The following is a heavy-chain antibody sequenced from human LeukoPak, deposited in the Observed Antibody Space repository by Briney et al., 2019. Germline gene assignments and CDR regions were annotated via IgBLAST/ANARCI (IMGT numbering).Heavy chain of an antibody. Sequence: SGPTLVKPTQTLTLTCTFSGFSLTTSGVGVGWVRQPPGKALQWLALMYGNDLRRYSPSLKNRLTISKDTSTNSVVLTMTNMDPVDTATYYGVHDIPRGEGFQHWGQGTLVTVSS. J-gene: IGHJ1*01. V-gene: IGHV2-5*01. D-gene: IGHD2-2*01. CDR3: VHDIPRGEGFQH. CDR2: MYGNDLR. CDR1: GFSLTTSGVG.